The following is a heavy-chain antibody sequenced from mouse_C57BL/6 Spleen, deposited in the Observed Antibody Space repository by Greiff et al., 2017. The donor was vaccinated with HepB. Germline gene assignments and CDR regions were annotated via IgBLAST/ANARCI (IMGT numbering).Heavy chain of an antibody. J-gene: IGHJ2*01. CDR3: TGNSYDYFDY. V-gene: IGHV5-9-1*02. Sequence: EVKLVESGEGLVKPGGSLKLSCAASGFTFSSYAMSWVRQTPEKRLEWVAYISSGGDYIYYADTVKGRFTISRDNARKTLYLQMSSLKSEDTAMYYCTGNSYDYFDYWGQGTTLTVSS. D-gene: IGHD2-1*01. CDR1: GFTFSSYA. CDR2: ISSGGDYI.